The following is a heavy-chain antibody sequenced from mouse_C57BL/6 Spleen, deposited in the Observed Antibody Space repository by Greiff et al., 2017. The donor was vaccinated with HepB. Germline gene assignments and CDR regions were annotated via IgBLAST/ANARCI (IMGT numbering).Heavy chain of an antibody. D-gene: IGHD1-1*01. J-gene: IGHJ1*03. Sequence: VQLQQPGAELVMPGASVKLSCKASGYTFTSYWMHWVKQRPGQGLEWIGEIDPSDSYTNYNQKFKGKSTLTVDKSSSTAYMQLSSLTSEDSAVYDCARDYYGSSYRYFDVWGTGTTVTVSS. V-gene: IGHV1-69*01. CDR2: IDPSDSYT. CDR3: ARDYYGSSYRYFDV. CDR1: GYTFTSYW.